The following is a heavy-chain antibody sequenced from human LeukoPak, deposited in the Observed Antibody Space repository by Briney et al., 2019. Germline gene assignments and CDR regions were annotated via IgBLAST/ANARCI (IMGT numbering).Heavy chain of an antibody. J-gene: IGHJ4*02. D-gene: IGHD5-18*01. CDR3: AKREKGYGYIFDY. V-gene: IGHV3-23*01. CDR1: GFTFSSYS. CDR2: ISGSGGST. Sequence: GGSLRLSCAASGFTFSSYSMNWVRQAPGKGLEWVSAISGSGGSTYYADSVKGRFTISRDNSKNTLYLQMNSLRAEDTAVYYCAKREKGYGYIFDYWGQGTLVTVSS.